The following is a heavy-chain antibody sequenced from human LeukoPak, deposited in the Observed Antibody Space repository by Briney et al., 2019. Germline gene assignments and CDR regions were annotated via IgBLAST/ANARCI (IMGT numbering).Heavy chain of an antibody. CDR3: ARGTGVATIRPWYFDL. CDR2: IYYSGST. D-gene: IGHD5-12*01. V-gene: IGHV4-61*08. CDR1: GGSISSGGYY. Sequence: SETLSLTCTVSGGSISSGGYYWSWIRQPPGKGLEWIGYIYYSGSTNYNPSLKSRVTISVDTSKNQFSLKLSSVTAADTAVYYCARGTGVATIRPWYFDLWGRGTLVTVSS. J-gene: IGHJ2*01.